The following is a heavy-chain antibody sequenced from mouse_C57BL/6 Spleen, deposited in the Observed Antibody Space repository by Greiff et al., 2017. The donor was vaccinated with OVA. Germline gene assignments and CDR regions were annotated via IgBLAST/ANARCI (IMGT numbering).Heavy chain of an antibody. J-gene: IGHJ4*01. CDR3: ARGGYYVSYAMDY. CDR2: ISSGSSTI. CDR1: GFTFSDYG. Sequence: EVKVVESGGGLVKPGGSLKLSCAASGFTFSDYGMHWVRQAPEKGLEWVAYISSGSSTIYYADTVKGRFTISRDNAKNTLFLQMTSLRSEDTAMYYCARGGYYVSYAMDYWGQGTSVTVSS. D-gene: IGHD2-3*01. V-gene: IGHV5-17*01.